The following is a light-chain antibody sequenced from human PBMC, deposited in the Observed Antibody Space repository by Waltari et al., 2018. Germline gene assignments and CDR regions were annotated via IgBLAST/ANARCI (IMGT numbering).Light chain of an antibody. Sequence: SYELTQPPSVSVSPGQTLTITRSGAKLGSRYTCLYQQGAGQSPIMLIFQDSKRPSGIPERFSGSNSGNTAALTISGAQSMDEADYYCQTWVNGTVIFGGGTKVTVL. CDR2: QDS. J-gene: IGLJ2*01. CDR3: QTWVNGTVI. V-gene: IGLV3-1*01. CDR1: KLGSRY.